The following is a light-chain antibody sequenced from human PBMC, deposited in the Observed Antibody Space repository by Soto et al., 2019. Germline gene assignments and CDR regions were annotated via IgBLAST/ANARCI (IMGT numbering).Light chain of an antibody. CDR1: SSDLGGYNY. V-gene: IGLV2-8*01. CDR3: SSYAGSNNLI. CDR2: EVS. J-gene: IGLJ2*01. Sequence: QSVLTQPPSASGSPGQSVTISCTGTSSDLGGYNYVSWYQQHPGKAPKLMIYEVSLRPSGAPDRFSGSKSGNTASLTVSGLQAEDEADYYCSSYAGSNNLIFGGGTKLTVL.